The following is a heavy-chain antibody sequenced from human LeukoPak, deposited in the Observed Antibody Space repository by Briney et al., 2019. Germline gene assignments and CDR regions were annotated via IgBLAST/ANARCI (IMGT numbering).Heavy chain of an antibody. Sequence: SETLSLTCTVSGGSISCGDYYCSWIRQPPGKGLKSIGYIFYSGNTYYNPFLKSRVPISVDTSKNRLSLKLSSVTAADTAVYYCAGGLRGYSYGYFDYWGQGTLVTVSS. V-gene: IGHV4-30-4*01. CDR1: GGSISCGDYY. CDR3: AGGLRGYSYGYFDY. D-gene: IGHD5-18*01. J-gene: IGHJ4*02. CDR2: IFYSGNT.